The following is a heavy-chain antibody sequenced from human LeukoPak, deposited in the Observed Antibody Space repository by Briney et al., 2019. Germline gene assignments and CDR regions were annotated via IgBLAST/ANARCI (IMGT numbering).Heavy chain of an antibody. Sequence: SETLSLTCAVYGGSFSGYYWSWIRQPPGKGLEWIGEINHSGSTNYNPSLKSRVTISVDTSKNQFSLKLNSVTAADTAVYYCAKPSNYYGSATDAFDFWGQGTMVTVSS. J-gene: IGHJ3*01. CDR1: GGSFSGYY. D-gene: IGHD3-10*01. V-gene: IGHV4-34*01. CDR3: AKPSNYYGSATDAFDF. CDR2: INHSGST.